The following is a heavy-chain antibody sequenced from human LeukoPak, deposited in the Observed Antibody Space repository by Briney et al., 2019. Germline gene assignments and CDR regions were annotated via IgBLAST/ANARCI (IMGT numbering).Heavy chain of an antibody. D-gene: IGHD3-22*01. CDR2: ISYDGSNK. Sequence: GGSLRLSCAASGFTFSSYAMHWVRQAPGKGLEWVAVISYDGSNKYYADSVKGRFTISRDNSKNTLYLQMNSLRAEDTAVYYCAKGVSGYYGYWGQGTLVTVSS. V-gene: IGHV3-30*04. CDR1: GFTFSSYA. J-gene: IGHJ4*02. CDR3: AKGVSGYYGY.